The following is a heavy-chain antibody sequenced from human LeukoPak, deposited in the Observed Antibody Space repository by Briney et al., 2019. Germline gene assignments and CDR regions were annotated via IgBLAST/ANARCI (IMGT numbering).Heavy chain of an antibody. J-gene: IGHJ4*02. V-gene: IGHV3-33*01. CDR3: ATRAHYFDY. Sequence: PGGSLRLSCAASGFTFSSYGMHWVRQAPGKGLEWVAVIWYDGSNKYYADSVKGRFTISRGNSKNTLYLQMNSLRAEDTAVYYCATRAHYFDYWGQGTLVTVSS. CDR2: IWYDGSNK. CDR1: GFTFSSYG.